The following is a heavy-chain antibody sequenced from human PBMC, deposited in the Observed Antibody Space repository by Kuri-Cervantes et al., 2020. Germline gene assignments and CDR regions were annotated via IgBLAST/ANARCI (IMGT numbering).Heavy chain of an antibody. Sequence: ASVKVSCKASGYSFSSNDINWVRQATGQGLEWMGWMNPNSGNTGYAQKFQGRVTMTRNTSISTAYMELSSLRSEDTAVYYCARNYGDYVAYWYFDLWGRGTLVTVSS. V-gene: IGHV1-8*02. CDR2: MNPNSGNT. J-gene: IGHJ2*01. CDR3: ARNYGDYVAYWYFDL. D-gene: IGHD4-17*01. CDR1: GYSFSSND.